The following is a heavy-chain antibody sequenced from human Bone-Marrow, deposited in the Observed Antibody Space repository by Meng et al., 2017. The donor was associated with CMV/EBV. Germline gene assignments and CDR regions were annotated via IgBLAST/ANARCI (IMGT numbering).Heavy chain of an antibody. CDR3: AREEYYDSSRFFDY. V-gene: IGHV4-39*07. D-gene: IGHD3-22*01. CDR2: IYYSGST. CDR1: GGSISSSSYY. J-gene: IGHJ4*02. Sequence: GSLRLSCTVSGGSISSSSYYWGWIRQPPGKGLEWIGSIYYSGSTYYNPSLKSRVTISVDTSKNQFSLKLSSVTAADTAVYYCAREEYYDSSRFFDYWGQGTLVTVSS.